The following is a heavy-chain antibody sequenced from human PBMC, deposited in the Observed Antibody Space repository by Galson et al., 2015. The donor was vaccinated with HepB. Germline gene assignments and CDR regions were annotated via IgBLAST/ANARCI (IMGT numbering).Heavy chain of an antibody. CDR3: ARLGYSGSYFLDY. CDR1: GGSISSYY. D-gene: IGHD1-26*01. CDR2: IYYSGST. Sequence: LSLTCTVSGGSISSYYWSWIRQPPGKGLEWIGYIYYSGSTNYNPSLKSRVTISVDTSKNQFSLKLSSVTAADTAVYYCARLGYSGSYFLDYWGQGTLVTVSS. V-gene: IGHV4-59*08. J-gene: IGHJ4*02.